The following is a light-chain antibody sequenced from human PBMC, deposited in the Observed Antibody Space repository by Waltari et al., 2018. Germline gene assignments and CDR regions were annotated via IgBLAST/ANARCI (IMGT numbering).Light chain of an antibody. V-gene: IGLV2-14*01. CDR2: EVS. J-gene: IGLJ3*02. Sequence: WSQQHPDNTTNIKMYEVSKRPAGVSNRFSGSKSGNTASLTISGRQAEDEADYYFSSYTSSTTGVFGGGTKLNVL. CDR3: SSYTSSTTGV.